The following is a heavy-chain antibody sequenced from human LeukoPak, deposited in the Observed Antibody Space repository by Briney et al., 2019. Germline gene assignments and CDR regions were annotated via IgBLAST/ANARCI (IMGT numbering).Heavy chain of an antibody. V-gene: IGHV4-61*08. J-gene: IGHJ4*02. D-gene: IGHD3-22*01. CDR2: IYYSGST. CDR1: GGSISSGGYY. Sequence: SETLSLTCAVSGGSISSGGYYWSWIRQPPGKGLEWIGYIYYSGSTNYNPSLKSRVTISVDTSKNQFSLKLSSVTAADTAVYYCARDFSHYYDSSGFGYWGQGTLVTVSS. CDR3: ARDFSHYYDSSGFGY.